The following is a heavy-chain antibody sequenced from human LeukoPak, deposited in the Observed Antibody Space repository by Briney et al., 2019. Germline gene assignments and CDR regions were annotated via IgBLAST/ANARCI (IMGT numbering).Heavy chain of an antibody. CDR3: AREFSPTYYYDSSGYRTFDY. J-gene: IGHJ4*02. CDR1: GFTFSSLW. CDR2: IKQDGSEK. V-gene: IGHV3-7*01. Sequence: PGGSLRLSCAASGFTFSSLWMSWVRQAPGKGLEWVANIKQDGSEKYYVDSVKGRFTISRDNAKNSLYLQMNSLRAEDTAVYYCAREFSPTYYYDSSGYRTFDYWGQGTLVTISS. D-gene: IGHD3-22*01.